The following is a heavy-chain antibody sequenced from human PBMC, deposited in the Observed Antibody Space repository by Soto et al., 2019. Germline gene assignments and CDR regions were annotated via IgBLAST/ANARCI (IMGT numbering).Heavy chain of an antibody. V-gene: IGHV3-7*03. CDR3: AKDRTTIFGVVIVNGFDP. CDR2: IKQDGSEK. CDR1: GFTFSSYW. Sequence: GGSLRLSCAASGFTFSSYWMSWVRQAPGKGLEWVANIKQDGSEKKYVDSVKGRFTISRDNAKNTLYLQMNSLRAEDTAVYYCAKDRTTIFGVVIVNGFDPWGQGTLVTVSS. D-gene: IGHD3-3*01. J-gene: IGHJ5*02.